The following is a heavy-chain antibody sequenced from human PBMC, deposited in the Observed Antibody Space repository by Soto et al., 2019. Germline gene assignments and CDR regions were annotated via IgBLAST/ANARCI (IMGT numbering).Heavy chain of an antibody. D-gene: IGHD3-22*01. CDR3: AKVFYYYDSSGYYYFDY. Sequence: GGSVRLSCAASVFTFSSYWMHWVRQAPGKGLVWVSRINSDGSSTSYADSVKGRFTISRDNAKNTLYLQMSSLRAEDTAVYYCAKVFYYYDSSGYYYFDYWGQGTLVTVSS. V-gene: IGHV3-74*01. CDR1: VFTFSSYW. J-gene: IGHJ4*02. CDR2: INSDGSST.